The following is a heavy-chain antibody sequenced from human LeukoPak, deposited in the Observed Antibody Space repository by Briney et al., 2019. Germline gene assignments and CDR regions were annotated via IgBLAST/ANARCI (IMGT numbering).Heavy chain of an antibody. Sequence: GGSLRLSCAASGFTLSRNAMLWVRQAPGKGLEWAAVISYDGSNKYYADSVKGRFTISRDNSKNTLYLQMNSLRADDTAVYYCAKDCSLHSSDVGAFDLGGQGTMVTVS. CDR3: AKDCSLHSSDVGAFDL. CDR1: GFTLSRNA. CDR2: ISYDGSNK. V-gene: IGHV3-30-3*01. D-gene: IGHD6-25*01. J-gene: IGHJ3*01.